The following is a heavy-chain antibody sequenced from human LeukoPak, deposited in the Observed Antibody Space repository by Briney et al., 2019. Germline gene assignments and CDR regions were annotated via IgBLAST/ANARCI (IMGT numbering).Heavy chain of an antibody. J-gene: IGHJ4*02. Sequence: GGSLRLSRAASGFTFSDYYMTWIRQAPGKGLEWVSYISSGGSTIYYADSVKGRFTISRDNARNSLYLQMNSLRAEDTAVYYCARDTYYYDSSGYYYPGGCDYWGQGTLVTVSS. D-gene: IGHD3-22*01. V-gene: IGHV3-11*04. CDR2: ISSGGSTI. CDR3: ARDTYYYDSSGYYYPGGCDY. CDR1: GFTFSDYY.